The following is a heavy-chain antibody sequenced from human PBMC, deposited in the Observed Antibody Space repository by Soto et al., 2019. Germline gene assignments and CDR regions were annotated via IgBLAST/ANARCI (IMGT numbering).Heavy chain of an antibody. D-gene: IGHD2-15*01. Sequence: QVQLQQWGAGLLKPSETLSLTCAVNGGSFSAYYWTWIRQPPGRGLEWIGEIDPSGSTNYNPSLKSRVTISIDTAKNRFSLNVTSVTAADTAVYYCVRGLRYSGMDVWGKGTTVTVST. CDR2: IDPSGST. V-gene: IGHV4-34*01. J-gene: IGHJ6*04. CDR3: VRGLRYSGMDV. CDR1: GGSFSAYY.